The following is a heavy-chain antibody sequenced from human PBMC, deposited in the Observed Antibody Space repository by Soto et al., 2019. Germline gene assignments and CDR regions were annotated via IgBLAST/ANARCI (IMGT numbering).Heavy chain of an antibody. CDR2: IIPIFGTA. V-gene: IGHV1-69*13. Sequence: GASVKRACTASGGTFSSYAISWVRQAPGQGLEWMGGIIPIFGTANYAQKFQGRVTITADESTSTAYMQLSSLRSEDTAVYYCAREHYIVAARPPPYYYSGMAVWGQR. CDR3: AREHYIVAARPPPYYYSGMAV. J-gene: IGHJ6*02. D-gene: IGHD6-6*01. CDR1: GGTFSSYA.